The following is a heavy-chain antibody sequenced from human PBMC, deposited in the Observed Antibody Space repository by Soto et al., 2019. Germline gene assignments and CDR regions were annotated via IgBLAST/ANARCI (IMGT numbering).Heavy chain of an antibody. CDR3: ARDGTVVPAYYYYGMDV. J-gene: IGHJ6*02. Sequence: GGSLRRSCAASGFTFSSYCMHWVRQAPGKGLEWVAVIWYDGSNKYYADSVKGRFTICRDNSNNTLYLQMNSLRAEDNAVYYYARDGTVVPAYYYYGMDVWGQGTRVTDSS. D-gene: IGHD2-2*01. CDR1: GFTFSSYC. V-gene: IGHV3-33*01. CDR2: IWYDGSNK.